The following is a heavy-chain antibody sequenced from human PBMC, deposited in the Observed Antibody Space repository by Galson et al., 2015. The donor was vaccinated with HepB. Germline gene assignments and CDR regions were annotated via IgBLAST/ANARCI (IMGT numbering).Heavy chain of an antibody. D-gene: IGHD3-9*01. CDR2: ISGSGGSV. CDR1: GFTFNKYA. Sequence: SLRLSCAASGFTFNKYAMSWVRQAPGKGLEWVATISGSGGSVYFAEAVRGRFSIFRNNHKNTTALRMTSLRLEDTALYFCTKDYGLLTYGLFDSFDVWGQGTMAIVSS. J-gene: IGHJ3*01. V-gene: IGHV3-23*01. CDR3: TKDYGLLTYGLFDSFDV.